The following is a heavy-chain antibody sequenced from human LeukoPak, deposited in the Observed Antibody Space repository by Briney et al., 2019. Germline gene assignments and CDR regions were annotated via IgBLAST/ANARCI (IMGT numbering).Heavy chain of an antibody. Sequence: GGSLRLSCAASGFTFSSYAMSWVRQAPGEGLEWVSAISGSGGSTYYADSVKGRFTISRDNSKNTLYLQMNSLRAEDTAVYYCAKARYGGNSDYYYYMDVWGKGTTVTVSS. CDR3: AKARYGGNSDYYYYMDV. J-gene: IGHJ6*03. CDR1: GFTFSSYA. CDR2: ISGSGGST. D-gene: IGHD4-23*01. V-gene: IGHV3-23*01.